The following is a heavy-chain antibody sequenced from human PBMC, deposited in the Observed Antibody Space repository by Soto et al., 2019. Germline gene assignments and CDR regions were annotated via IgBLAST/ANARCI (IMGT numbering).Heavy chain of an antibody. CDR3: ARDYDILTGYSPFDY. V-gene: IGHV3-11*01. CDR1: GFTFSDYY. D-gene: IGHD3-9*01. J-gene: IGHJ4*02. CDR2: ISSGGTTI. Sequence: QVHLVESGGGLVKPGGSLRLSCAVSGFTFSDYYMSWIRQAPGKGLEWVAYISSGGTTIYYGDSVKGRFAISRDNAKNSLYLQMNSPRAEDTAVCYCARDYDILTGYSPFDYWGQGTLVTVSS.